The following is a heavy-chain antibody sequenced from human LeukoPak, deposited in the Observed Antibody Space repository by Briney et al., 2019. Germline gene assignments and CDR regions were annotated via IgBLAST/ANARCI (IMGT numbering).Heavy chain of an antibody. CDR2: IYTSGST. V-gene: IGHV4-4*07. Sequence: SETLSLICTVSGGSISSYYWSWIRQPAGKGLEWIGRIYTSGSTNYNPSLKSRVTMSVDTSKNQFSLKLSSVTAADTAVYYCARSNGDYSGYYFDYWGQGTLVTVSS. D-gene: IGHD4-17*01. CDR1: GGSISSYY. J-gene: IGHJ4*02. CDR3: ARSNGDYSGYYFDY.